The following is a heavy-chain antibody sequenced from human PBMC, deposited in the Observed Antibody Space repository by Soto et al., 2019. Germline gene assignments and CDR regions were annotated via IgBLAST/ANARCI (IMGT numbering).Heavy chain of an antibody. CDR3: AKDWTSI. CDR2: ISNSGGST. CDR1: GFNFSSYS. Sequence: GGSLRLSCAVSGFNFSSYSMTWLRQAPGKGLEWVSTISNSGGSTYYIDSVKGRFTISRDNSKNTLYLQMNSLRAEDTAVYFCAKDWTSIWGQGTMVTVSS. D-gene: IGHD3-3*01. J-gene: IGHJ3*02. V-gene: IGHV3-23*01.